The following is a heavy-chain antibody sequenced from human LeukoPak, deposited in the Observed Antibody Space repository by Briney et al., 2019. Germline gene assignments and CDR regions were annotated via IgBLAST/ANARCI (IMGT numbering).Heavy chain of an antibody. V-gene: IGHV3-21*01. J-gene: IGHJ4*02. CDR2: ISSSSSYK. Sequence: GGSLRLSRAPSGFTFRRYSMNWVRQPPGKGLEWVSSISSSSSYKYHADSVKWRFTITRDNTKNSLYLQMISLRAEDTAVYYCARLGVGATGAFDYWGQGTLVTVSS. D-gene: IGHD1-26*01. CDR3: ARLGVGATGAFDY. CDR1: GFTFRRYS.